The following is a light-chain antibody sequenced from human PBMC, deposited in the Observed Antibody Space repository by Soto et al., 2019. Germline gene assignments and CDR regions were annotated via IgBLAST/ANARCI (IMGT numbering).Light chain of an antibody. CDR3: QQRSSWPWT. CDR1: QSVSSNF. CDR2: GAS. J-gene: IGKJ1*01. V-gene: IGKV3D-20*02. Sequence: EVVLTQSPDTLSLSPGERATLSCRASQSVSSNFLAWYQQKPGQAPRLLIFGASNRATGIPARFSGSGSGTDFTLTISSLEPEDFAIYYCQQRSSWPWTFGQGTKVDIK.